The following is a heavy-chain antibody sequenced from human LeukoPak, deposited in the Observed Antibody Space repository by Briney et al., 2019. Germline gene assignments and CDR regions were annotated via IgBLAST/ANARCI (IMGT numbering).Heavy chain of an antibody. CDR1: GYMFTNYG. J-gene: IGHJ4*02. D-gene: IGHD6-25*01. V-gene: IGHV1-18*01. CDR3: ARRYGCGEHFDY. Sequence: ASVKVSCKASGYMFTNYGISWVRQAPGQGLEWMGWINTYKGNTNYAQKFQGRVTITADESTSTAYMELSSLRSEDTAVYYCARRYGCGEHFDYWGQGTLVTVSS. CDR2: INTYKGNT.